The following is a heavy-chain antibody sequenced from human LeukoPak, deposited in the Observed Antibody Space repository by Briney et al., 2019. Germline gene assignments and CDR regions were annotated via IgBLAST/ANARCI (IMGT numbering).Heavy chain of an antibody. D-gene: IGHD3-10*02. Sequence: ASVKVSCKASGYTFTGYYIHWVRQAPGQGLGWMGWINPNSGGTHYAPKFQGRVTMTRDTSISTAYMELSRLRSDDTAVYYCARGPYVPFPNWYFDLWGRGTLVTVSS. J-gene: IGHJ2*01. V-gene: IGHV1-2*02. CDR2: INPNSGGT. CDR3: ARGPYVPFPNWYFDL. CDR1: GYTFTGYY.